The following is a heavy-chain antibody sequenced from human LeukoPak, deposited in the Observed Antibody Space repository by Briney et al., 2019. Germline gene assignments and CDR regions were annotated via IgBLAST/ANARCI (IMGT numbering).Heavy chain of an antibody. CDR2: IYYSGST. V-gene: IGHV4-59*11. J-gene: IGHJ6*03. CDR3: ARDRIVVVPAALGEEYYYYYMDV. D-gene: IGHD2-2*01. Sequence: SETLSLTCTVSGGSISSHYRSWIRQPPGKGLEWIGYIYYSGSTNYNPSLKSRVTISVDTSKNQFSLKLSSVTAADTAVYYCARDRIVVVPAALGEEYYYYYMDVWGKGTTVTVSS. CDR1: GGSISSHY.